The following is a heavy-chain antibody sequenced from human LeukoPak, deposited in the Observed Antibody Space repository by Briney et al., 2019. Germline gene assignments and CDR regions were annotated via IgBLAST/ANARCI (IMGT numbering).Heavy chain of an antibody. CDR1: GFTFSDYY. CDR3: AREHIVVVTAIPYFDY. Sequence: GGSLRLSCAASGFTFSDYYMSWIRQAPGKGLEWVSYISSSGSTIYYADSVKGRFTISRDNAKSSLYLQMNSLRAEDTAVYYCAREHIVVVTAIPYFDYWGQGTLVTVSS. V-gene: IGHV3-11*01. CDR2: ISSSGSTI. D-gene: IGHD2-21*02. J-gene: IGHJ4*02.